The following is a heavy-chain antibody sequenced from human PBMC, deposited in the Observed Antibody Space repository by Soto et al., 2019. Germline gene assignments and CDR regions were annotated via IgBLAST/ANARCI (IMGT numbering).Heavy chain of an antibody. V-gene: IGHV1-18*01. CDR3: ARDAGVSGELYY. CDR2: ISAYNGNT. CDR1: GYTFTSYG. D-gene: IGHD3-16*01. Sequence: QVQLVQSGAEVKKPGASVKVSCKASGYTFTSYGISWVRQAPGQGLEWMGWISAYNGNTNYAQKLXGXPTMPTDTSTSTAYMDLRSLRSDDTAVYYCARDAGVSGELYYWGQGTLVNVSS. J-gene: IGHJ4*02.